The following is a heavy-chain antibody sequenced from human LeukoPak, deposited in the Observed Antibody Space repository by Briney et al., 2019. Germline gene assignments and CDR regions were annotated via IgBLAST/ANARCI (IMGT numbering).Heavy chain of an antibody. CDR1: GFTVSSNY. D-gene: IGHD6-13*01. J-gene: IGHJ4*02. Sequence: PGGSLRLSCAASGFTVSSNYMSWVRQAPGKGLEWVSVIYSGGSTYYADSVKGRFTISRDNSKNTLYLQMNSLRAEDTAVYYCASTQSIAAAGSFDYWGQGTLVTVSS. CDR3: ASTQSIAAAGSFDY. CDR2: IYSGGST. V-gene: IGHV3-53*01.